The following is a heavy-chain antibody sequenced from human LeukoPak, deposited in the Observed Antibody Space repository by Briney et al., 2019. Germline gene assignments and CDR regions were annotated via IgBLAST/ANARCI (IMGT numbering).Heavy chain of an antibody. V-gene: IGHV3-21*01. CDR3: ASPPQGSTWFYFHH. Sequence: GGSLRLSCAASGFTFSSYSMDWVRQAPGKGLEWVSSISSSSYIYYADSVKGRFTISRDNAKNSLYLQMNSLRAEDTAVYYCASPPQGSTWFYFHHWGQGTLVTVSS. D-gene: IGHD6-13*01. CDR2: ISSSSYI. CDR1: GFTFSSYS. J-gene: IGHJ1*01.